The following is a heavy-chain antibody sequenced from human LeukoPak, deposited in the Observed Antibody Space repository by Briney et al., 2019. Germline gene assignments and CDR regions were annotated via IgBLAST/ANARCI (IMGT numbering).Heavy chain of an antibody. D-gene: IGHD2-8*01. CDR2: IIPIFGTA. CDR3: AREGVGDGVFDI. CDR1: GGTFSSYA. J-gene: IGHJ3*02. Sequence: GASVKVSCEASGGTFSSYAISWVRQAPGQGLEWMGGIIPIFGTANYAQKFQGRVTITADESTSTAYMELSSLRSEDTAVYYCAREGVGDGVFDIWGQGTMVTVYS. V-gene: IGHV1-69*13.